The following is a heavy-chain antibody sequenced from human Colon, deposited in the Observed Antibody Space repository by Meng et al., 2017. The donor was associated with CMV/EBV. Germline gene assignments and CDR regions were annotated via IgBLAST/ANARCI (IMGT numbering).Heavy chain of an antibody. D-gene: IGHD3-3*01. J-gene: IGHJ4*02. CDR1: SYS. V-gene: IGHV3-21*01. CDR2: ISSSSSYI. Sequence: SYSMNWGRQAPGKGLEWVSSISSSSSYIYYADSVKGRFTISRDNAKNSLYLQMNSLRAEDTAVYYCARDKGITIFGVARRRGSGFDYWGQGTLVTVSS. CDR3: ARDKGITIFGVARRRGSGFDY.